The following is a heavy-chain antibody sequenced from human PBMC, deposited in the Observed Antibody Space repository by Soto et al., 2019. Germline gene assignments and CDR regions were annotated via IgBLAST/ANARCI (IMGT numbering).Heavy chain of an antibody. V-gene: IGHV4-59*01. J-gene: IGHJ5*02. D-gene: IGHD3-3*01. Sequence: PETLSRTCPLSGRNLSRYYLCWIRQPPGRGLEWIGYIYYSGSTNYNPSLKSRVTISVDTSKNQFSLKLSSVTAADTAVYYCAREKKRITIFGVALNWFDPWGQGTLVTVSS. CDR1: GRNLSRYY. CDR3: AREKKRITIFGVALNWFDP. CDR2: IYYSGST.